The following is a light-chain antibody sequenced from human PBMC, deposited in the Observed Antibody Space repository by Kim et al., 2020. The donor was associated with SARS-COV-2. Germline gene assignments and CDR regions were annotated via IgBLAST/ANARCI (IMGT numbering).Light chain of an antibody. V-gene: IGKV1-39*01. CDR2: AAS. CDR3: QQTYTPPWT. Sequence: SAPVGDRSSVTCRASQGIASYVNWYQQKPGKVPKLLIFAASNLQSGVPSRFSGRGSGTFFTLTINSLQPEDFATYYCQQTYTPPWTFGQGTKV. J-gene: IGKJ1*01. CDR1: QGIASY.